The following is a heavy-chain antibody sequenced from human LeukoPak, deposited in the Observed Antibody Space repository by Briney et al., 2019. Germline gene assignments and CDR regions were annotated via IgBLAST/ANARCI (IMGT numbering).Heavy chain of an antibody. J-gene: IGHJ2*01. CDR1: GGSFSGYY. D-gene: IGHD3-16*01. V-gene: IGHV4-34*01. CDR3: ARGPRGMPPRERKVFDL. CDR2: INHSGST. Sequence: SETLSLTCAVYGGSFSGYYWSWIRQPPGKGLEWIGEINHSGSTNYNPSLKSRVTISVDTSKNQFSLKLSSVTAADTAVYYCARGPRGMPPRERKVFDLWGRGTLVTVSS.